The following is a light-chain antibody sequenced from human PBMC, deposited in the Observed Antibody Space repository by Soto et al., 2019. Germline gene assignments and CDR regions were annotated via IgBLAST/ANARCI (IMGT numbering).Light chain of an antibody. CDR3: QQLFDSPIT. V-gene: IGKV1-9*01. J-gene: IGKJ5*01. CDR2: AAS. Sequence: IQLTQSPSSLSSSVGDRFTITCRASLGVARYLAWYQQKPGTAPKLLIYAASTLQSGVPSRFSGSGSGTEFTLTISSLQPEDFATYYCQQLFDSPITFGQGTRLENK. CDR1: LGVARY.